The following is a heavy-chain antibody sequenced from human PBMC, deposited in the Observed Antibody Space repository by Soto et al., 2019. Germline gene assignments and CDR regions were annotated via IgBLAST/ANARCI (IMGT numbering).Heavy chain of an antibody. CDR1: GGSISSSSYY. CDR2: IYYSGST. V-gene: IGHV4-39*01. D-gene: IGHD1-26*01. Sequence: PSETLSLTCTVSGGSISSSSYYRGWIRQPPGKGLEWIGSIYYSGSTYYNPSLKSRVTISVDTSKNQFSLKLSSVTAADTAVYYCARLPRLVGATWPYYYYYGMDVWGQGTTVTVSS. J-gene: IGHJ6*02. CDR3: ARLPRLVGATWPYYYYYGMDV.